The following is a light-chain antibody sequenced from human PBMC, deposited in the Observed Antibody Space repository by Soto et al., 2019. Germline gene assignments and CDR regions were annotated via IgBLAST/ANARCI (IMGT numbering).Light chain of an antibody. CDR3: LLSQSGTRV. J-gene: IGLJ3*02. Sequence: QAVVTQEASLTVSRGATVTLTCDCSTGAVTSGHSPYWYQQKPGQDPRTLIYDTTNKHSWTPARFSGSLLGGKAALTLSGAQTGDEAEYSCLLSQSGTRVFRRGTQLTV. V-gene: IGLV7-46*01. CDR1: TGAVTSGHS. CDR2: DTT.